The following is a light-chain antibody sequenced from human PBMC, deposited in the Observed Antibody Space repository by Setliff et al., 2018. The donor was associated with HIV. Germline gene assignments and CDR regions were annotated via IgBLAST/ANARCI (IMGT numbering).Light chain of an antibody. CDR2: QVN. Sequence: QSALTQPASVSGSPGQSITISCTGSSSDVGSDNFVSWYQKHPGKAPKLMIYQVNKRPSGVSNRFSGSKSGNTASLTISGLQAEDETDYYCCSYAGTTTYVFGTGTKGTVL. J-gene: IGLJ1*01. V-gene: IGLV2-23*02. CDR3: CSYAGTTTYV. CDR1: SSDVGSDNF.